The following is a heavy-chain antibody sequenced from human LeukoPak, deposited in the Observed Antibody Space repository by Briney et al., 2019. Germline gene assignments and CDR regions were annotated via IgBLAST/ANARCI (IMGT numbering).Heavy chain of an antibody. CDR1: GFTFSSYE. CDR2: ISSSSSTI. CDR3: ARDLLRRKTLFDY. Sequence: PGGSLRLSCAASGFTFSSYEMNWVRQAPGKGLEWVSYISSSSSTIYYADSVKGRFTISRDNAKNSLYLQMNSLRAEDTAVYYCARDLLRRKTLFDYWGQGTLVTVSS. J-gene: IGHJ4*02. V-gene: IGHV3-48*03. D-gene: IGHD1-14*01.